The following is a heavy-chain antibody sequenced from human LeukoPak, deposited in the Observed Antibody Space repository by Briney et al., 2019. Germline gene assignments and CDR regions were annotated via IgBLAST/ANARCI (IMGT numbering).Heavy chain of an antibody. CDR1: GFTFSSYW. Sequence: GGSLRLSCAASGFTFSSYWMSWVRQAPGKGLEWVANIKQDGSEKYYVDSVKGRFTISRDNFKNTLYMQMNSLRAEDTAVYYCANGRHISATLQEFHYWGQGTLVTVSS. CDR3: ANGRHISATLQEFHY. CDR2: IKQDGSEK. D-gene: IGHD5-12*01. V-gene: IGHV3-7*01. J-gene: IGHJ4*02.